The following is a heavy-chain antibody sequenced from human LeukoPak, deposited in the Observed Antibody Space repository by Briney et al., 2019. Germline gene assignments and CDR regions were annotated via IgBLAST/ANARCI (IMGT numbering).Heavy chain of an antibody. J-gene: IGHJ4*02. V-gene: IGHV3-21*01. Sequence: PGGSLRLSCAASGFTFSSYSMHWVRRAPGKGLEWVSSISSSSSYIYYADSVKGRFTISRDNAKNSLYLQMNSLRAEDTAVYYCARDGYGDYVFDYWGQGTLVTVSS. D-gene: IGHD4-17*01. CDR1: GFTFSSYS. CDR2: ISSSSSYI. CDR3: ARDGYGDYVFDY.